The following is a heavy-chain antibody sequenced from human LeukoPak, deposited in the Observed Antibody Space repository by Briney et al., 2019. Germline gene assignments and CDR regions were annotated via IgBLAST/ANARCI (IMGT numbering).Heavy chain of an antibody. CDR1: GFSFSTYA. CDR2: ISGSSNTI. J-gene: IGHJ4*02. D-gene: IGHD6-6*01. CDR3: AREYSSSSLGY. V-gene: IGHV3-48*04. Sequence: GGSLGLSCAASGFSFSTYAMNWVRQAPGKGLEWLSYISGSSNTIYYADSVKGRFTISRDNAKNSLYLQMNSLRAEDTAVYYCAREYSSSSLGYWGQGTLVTVSS.